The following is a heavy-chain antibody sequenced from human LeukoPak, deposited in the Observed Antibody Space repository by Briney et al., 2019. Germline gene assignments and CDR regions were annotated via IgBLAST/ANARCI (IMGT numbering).Heavy chain of an antibody. Sequence: SQTLPLTCAVSGGSISSGGYSWSWIRQPPGKGLEWIGSIYHSGSTYYNPSLKSRVTISVDTSKNQFSLKLSSVTAADTAVYYCARDRLGHYYYYGMDVWGQGTTVTVSS. CDR2: IYHSGST. V-gene: IGHV4-30-2*03. CDR3: ARDRLGHYYYYGMDV. D-gene: IGHD3-16*01. CDR1: GGSISSGGYS. J-gene: IGHJ6*02.